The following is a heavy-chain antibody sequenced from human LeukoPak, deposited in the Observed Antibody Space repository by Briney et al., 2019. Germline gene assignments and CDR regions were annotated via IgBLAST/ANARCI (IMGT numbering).Heavy chain of an antibody. CDR1: GASITSYY. D-gene: IGHD3-22*01. V-gene: IGHV4-4*07. Sequence: PSDTLSLTCTVSGASITSYYWTWIRQPAGQGLEWIGRTYSSGSTNYNPSLKSRVNMSIDTSKNQVSLRLSSVTAADTAVYYCARGSSGYYYGWGQGTLVTVSS. J-gene: IGHJ4*02. CDR2: TYSSGST. CDR3: ARGSSGYYYG.